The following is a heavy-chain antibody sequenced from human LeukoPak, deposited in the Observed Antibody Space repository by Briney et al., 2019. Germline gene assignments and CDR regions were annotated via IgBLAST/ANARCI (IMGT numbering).Heavy chain of an antibody. CDR1: GFTFSTYA. CDR2: ISGNGGST. J-gene: IGHJ1*01. Sequence: GGSLRLSCAASGFTFSTYAMSWVRQAPGKGLEWVSAISGNGGSTYYADSVKGRFTISRDNSKNTLYLQMNSLRAEDTAIYYCAKPEYCSGGSCYTHAEYFQHWGQGTLVTVSS. V-gene: IGHV3-23*01. CDR3: AKPEYCSGGSCYTHAEYFQH. D-gene: IGHD2-15*01.